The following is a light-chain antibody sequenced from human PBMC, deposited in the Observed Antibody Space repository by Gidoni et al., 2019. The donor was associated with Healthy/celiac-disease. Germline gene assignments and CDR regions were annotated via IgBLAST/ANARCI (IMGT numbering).Light chain of an antibody. CDR3: QQRSNWIT. CDR2: DAP. Sequence: ECVLTQSPAKLSLSPGDRATLPCRASQSVSSYLAWDQQNPGQAPRLLIYDAPNRATGIPARFSGSGSGTDFTLTISSQEPEDVAVYYCQQRSNWITFGQGTRLEIK. J-gene: IGKJ5*01. CDR1: QSVSSY. V-gene: IGKV3-11*01.